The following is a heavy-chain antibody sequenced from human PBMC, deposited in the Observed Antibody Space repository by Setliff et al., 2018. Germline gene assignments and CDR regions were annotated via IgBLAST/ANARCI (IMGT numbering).Heavy chain of an antibody. CDR1: GGSFNVYF. CDR3: ARASYGWGSHYKIKWFDP. J-gene: IGHJ5*02. V-gene: IGHV4-34*01. D-gene: IGHD3-10*01. CDR2: ISHSGST. Sequence: PSETLSLTCAVYGGSFNVYFWSWIRQPPGKGLEWIGEISHSGSTNYNPSLKSRVNMSIDTSKNQFALNLKSVTAADTAVYYCARASYGWGSHYKIKWFDPWGQGTLVTVSS.